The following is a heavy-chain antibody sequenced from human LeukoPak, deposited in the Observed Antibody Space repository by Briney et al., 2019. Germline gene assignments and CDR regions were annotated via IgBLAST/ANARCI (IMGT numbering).Heavy chain of an antibody. V-gene: IGHV4-59*01. CDR2: IYSSGST. Sequence: SETLSLTCTVSGGSISSYHWNWIRQPPGKGLEWIGYIYSSGSTNYNPSLKSRVTISVDTSKNQFSLKLSSVTAADTAVYYCATRGGYCSGGNCNYYFDYWGQGTLVTVSS. J-gene: IGHJ4*02. CDR3: ATRGGYCSGGNCNYYFDY. D-gene: IGHD2-15*01. CDR1: GGSISSYH.